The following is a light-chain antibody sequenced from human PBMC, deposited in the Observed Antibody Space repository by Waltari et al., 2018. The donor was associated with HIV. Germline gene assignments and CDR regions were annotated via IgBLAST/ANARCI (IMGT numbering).Light chain of an antibody. V-gene: IGLV2-14*01. J-gene: IGLJ2*01. CDR2: DVT. CDR1: SNDIGGYKY. Sequence: QSALTQPASVSGSPGQSITISCTGGSNDIGGYKYVSWYQQHPGKAPKLMIYDVTNRPSGVSNRFAGSKSGSTASLTIAGLQTEDEADYYCSSYTGSNTVVFGGGTKLTVL. CDR3: SSYTGSNTVV.